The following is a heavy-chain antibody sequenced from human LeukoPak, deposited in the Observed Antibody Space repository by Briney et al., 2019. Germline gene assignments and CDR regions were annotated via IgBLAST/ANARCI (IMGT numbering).Heavy chain of an antibody. Sequence: ASVKVSCKASGGTFSRYAISWVRQAPGQGLEWMGGISPIFGTVNYAQKFQGRVTITADESTSTAYMELSSLRSEDTAVYYCNSPSYYYGMDVWGQGTTVTVSS. CDR3: NSPSYYYGMDV. D-gene: IGHD4-23*01. CDR1: GGTFSRYA. J-gene: IGHJ6*02. V-gene: IGHV1-69*13. CDR2: ISPIFGTV.